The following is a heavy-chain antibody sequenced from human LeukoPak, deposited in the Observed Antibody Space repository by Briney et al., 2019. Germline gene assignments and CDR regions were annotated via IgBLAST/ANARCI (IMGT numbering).Heavy chain of an antibody. CDR1: GGSLTCYY. J-gene: IGHJ4*02. Sequence: SETLSLTCTVSGGSLTCYYWSWLRQSPGKPLEWLGQIYYRGNTNYNPSLKSRVTISVDTSKNQFSLKLSSVTAADTAVYYCAREWYSSSWNPFDYWGQGTLVTVSS. CDR2: IYYRGNT. D-gene: IGHD6-13*01. CDR3: AREWYSSSWNPFDY. V-gene: IGHV4-59*12.